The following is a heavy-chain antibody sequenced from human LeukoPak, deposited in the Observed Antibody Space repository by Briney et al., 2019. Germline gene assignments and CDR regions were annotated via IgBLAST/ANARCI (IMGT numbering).Heavy chain of an antibody. D-gene: IGHD3-3*01. CDR3: ARDLARLRFLEWLLPPLDY. Sequence: SVKVSCKASGGTFSSYAISWVRQAPGQGLEWMGGIIPIFGTANYAQKFQGRLTITTDESTSTAYMDLSRLRSEDTAVYYCARDLARLRFLEWLLPPLDYWGQGTLVTVSS. CDR2: IIPIFGTA. J-gene: IGHJ4*02. CDR1: GGTFSSYA. V-gene: IGHV1-69*05.